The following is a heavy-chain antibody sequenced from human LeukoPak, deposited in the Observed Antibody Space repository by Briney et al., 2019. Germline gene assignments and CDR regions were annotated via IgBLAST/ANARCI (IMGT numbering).Heavy chain of an antibody. V-gene: IGHV1-46*01. D-gene: IGHD5-12*01. CDR3: ARDIPLPDIVATAYPGYYFDY. J-gene: IGHJ4*02. CDR2: INASGGST. Sequence: ASVKVSCKASGYTFTSYYMHWVRQAPGQGLEWMGIINASGGSTSYAQKFQGRVTMTRDMSTSTVYMELSSLRSEDTAVYYCARDIPLPDIVATAYPGYYFDYWGREPWSPSPQ. CDR1: GYTFTSYY.